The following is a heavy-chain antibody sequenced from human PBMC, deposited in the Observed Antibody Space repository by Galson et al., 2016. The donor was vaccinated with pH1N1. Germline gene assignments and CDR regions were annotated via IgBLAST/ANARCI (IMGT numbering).Heavy chain of an antibody. V-gene: IGHV4-31*03. Sequence: TLSLTCTVSGASVTRDDSYWSWIRQHPGKGLEWIGYIYYSGCTFYNPSLKSRITISVDTSKNQFSLRLTSVTAADTAVYFCARRFFEYVEGLPTDAFDIWGPGTMVTVSS. J-gene: IGHJ3*02. CDR2: IYYSGCT. D-gene: IGHD3-3*01. CDR1: GASVTRDDSY. CDR3: ARRFFEYVEGLPTDAFDI.